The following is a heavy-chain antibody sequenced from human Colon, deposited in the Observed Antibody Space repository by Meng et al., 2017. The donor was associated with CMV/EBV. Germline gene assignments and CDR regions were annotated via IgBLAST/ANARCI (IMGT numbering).Heavy chain of an antibody. V-gene: IGHV3-30*19. Sequence: GESLKISCAASGFTFNTYGMHWVRQAAGKGLEWVAVISYDGSQKYYRDSVKGRFTISRDNSKNTLSLQMNSLRVDDTAIYYCVRDSGPNYGGRGEYWGQGSLVTVSS. J-gene: IGHJ4*02. CDR2: ISYDGSQK. D-gene: IGHD4-23*01. CDR3: VRDSGPNYGGRGEY. CDR1: GFTFNTYG.